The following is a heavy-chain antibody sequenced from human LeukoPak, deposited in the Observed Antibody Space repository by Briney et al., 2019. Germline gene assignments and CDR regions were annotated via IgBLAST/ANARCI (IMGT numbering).Heavy chain of an antibody. V-gene: IGHV3-30-3*01. J-gene: IGHJ4*02. CDR2: ISYDGSNK. Sequence: PGGSLRLSCAASGFTFSSYAMHWVRQAPGKGLEWVAVISYDGSNKYYADSVKGRFTISRDNSKNTLYLQMNSLRAEDTAVYYCARDQYTTVTSRYFDYWGQGTLVTVSS. CDR1: GFTFSSYA. D-gene: IGHD4-17*01. CDR3: ARDQYTTVTSRYFDY.